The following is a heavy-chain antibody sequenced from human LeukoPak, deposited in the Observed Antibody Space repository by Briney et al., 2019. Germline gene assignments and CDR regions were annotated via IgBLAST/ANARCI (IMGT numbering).Heavy chain of an antibody. V-gene: IGHV7-4-1*02. D-gene: IGHD3-16*02. CDR2: IHPSTGNP. J-gene: IGHJ4*02. CDR1: GYTFTNYA. CDR3: ARAFQSLGGLSLPDY. Sequence: GASVKVSCKASGYTFTNYAMNWVRQAPGQGLEWMGWIHPSTGNPTYAQGFTGRFVFSLDTSVSTTYLQISGLKAEDTVVYYCARAFQSLGGLSLPDYWGQGTLVTVSS.